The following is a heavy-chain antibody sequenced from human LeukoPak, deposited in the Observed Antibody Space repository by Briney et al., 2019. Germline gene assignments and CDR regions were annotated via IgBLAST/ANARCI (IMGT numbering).Heavy chain of an antibody. CDR3: ARAGVWDYSDSSGYHNAAFDI. J-gene: IGHJ3*02. CDR2: INPSSGGT. CDR1: GYTFTGYY. Sequence: ASVKVSCKASGYTFTGYYMHWVRQAPGQGLEWMGWINPSSGGTNYAQKFQGRVTMTRDTSISTAYMELSRLRSDDTAVYYCARAGVWDYSDSSGYHNAAFDIWGQGTMVTVSS. D-gene: IGHD3-22*01. V-gene: IGHV1-2*02.